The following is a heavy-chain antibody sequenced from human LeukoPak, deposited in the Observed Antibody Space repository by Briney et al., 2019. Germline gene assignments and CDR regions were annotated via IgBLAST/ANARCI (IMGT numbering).Heavy chain of an antibody. CDR3: ARDRRLAAPEAEFDI. J-gene: IGHJ3*02. V-gene: IGHV1-46*01. CDR1: GYTLTSYY. Sequence: GASVKVSCTASGYTLTSYYMHWVRQAPGQGLDWVGVIKPSDGSTMYAQRFQGRVTMTRDTSTSTVYMELSSLRSEDTAVFYCARDRRLAAPEAEFDIWGQGTLVTVSS. CDR2: IKPSDGST. D-gene: IGHD6-13*01.